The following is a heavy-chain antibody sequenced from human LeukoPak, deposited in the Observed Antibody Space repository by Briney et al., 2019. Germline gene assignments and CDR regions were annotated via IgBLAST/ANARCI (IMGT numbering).Heavy chain of an antibody. CDR1: GYTFTGYY. V-gene: IGHV1-2*02. D-gene: IGHD2-2*01. CDR3: ARRPVPAAIKGGWFDP. J-gene: IGHJ5*02. Sequence: ASVKVSCKASGYTFTGYYMHWVRQAPGQGLEWMGWINPNSGGTNYAQKFQGRVTMTRDTSISTAYMVLSRLRSDDTAVYYCARRPVPAAIKGGWFDPWGQGTLVTVSS. CDR2: INPNSGGT.